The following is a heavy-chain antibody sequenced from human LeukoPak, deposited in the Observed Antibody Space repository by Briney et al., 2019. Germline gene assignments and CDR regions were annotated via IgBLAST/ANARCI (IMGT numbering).Heavy chain of an antibody. V-gene: IGHV3-30*03. CDR3: ARANRVGANRFDY. CDR2: ISYDGSNK. Sequence: GGSLRLSCAASGFTFSSYGMHWVRQAPGKGLEWVAVISYDGSNKYYADSVKGRFTISRDNSKNTLYLQMNSLRAEDTALYYCARANRVGANRFDYWGQGTLVTVSS. D-gene: IGHD1-26*01. J-gene: IGHJ4*02. CDR1: GFTFSSYG.